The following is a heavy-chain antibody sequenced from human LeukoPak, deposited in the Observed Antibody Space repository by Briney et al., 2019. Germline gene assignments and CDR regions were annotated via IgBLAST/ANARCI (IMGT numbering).Heavy chain of an antibody. J-gene: IGHJ4*02. CDR3: ALSYSSGFDY. Sequence: GGSLRLSCAASGFTFNSYGMHWVRQAPGKGLEWVAVMWYDGSNKYYADSVKGRFTISRDDSKNTLYLQMNSLRAEDTAMYYCALSYSSGFDYWGQGTLVTVSS. V-gene: IGHV3-33*03. CDR1: GFTFNSYG. CDR2: MWYDGSNK. D-gene: IGHD6-19*01.